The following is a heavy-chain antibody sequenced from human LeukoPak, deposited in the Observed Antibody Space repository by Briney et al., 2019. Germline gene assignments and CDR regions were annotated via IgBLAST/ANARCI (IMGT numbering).Heavy chain of an antibody. CDR1: GFTFSSYW. V-gene: IGHV3-7*01. D-gene: IGHD3-22*01. Sequence: GGSLRLSCAASGFTFSSYWMSWVRQAPGKGLEWVANIKQDGSEKYYVDSVKGRFTISRDNAKNSLYLQMNSLRAEDTAVYYCARVSCLLLFDAFDFWGQGTMVTVSS. J-gene: IGHJ3*01. CDR3: ARVSCLLLFDAFDF. CDR2: IKQDGSEK.